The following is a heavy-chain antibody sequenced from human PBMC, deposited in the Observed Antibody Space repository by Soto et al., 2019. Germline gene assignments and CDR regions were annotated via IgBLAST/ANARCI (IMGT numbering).Heavy chain of an antibody. Sequence: EASVKVSCKASGYTFTGYAMHWVRQAPGQRLEWMGWINAGSGNSKYYADSVNGRLTISRDNSKNTLYLQMNSLRAEDTAMYYCAKDKGNFDWYFDCWGHGTLVTVSS. V-gene: IGHV1-3*01. D-gene: IGHD3-9*01. CDR1: GYTFTGYA. J-gene: IGHJ4*01. CDR3: AKDKGNFDWYFDC. CDR2: INAGSGNS.